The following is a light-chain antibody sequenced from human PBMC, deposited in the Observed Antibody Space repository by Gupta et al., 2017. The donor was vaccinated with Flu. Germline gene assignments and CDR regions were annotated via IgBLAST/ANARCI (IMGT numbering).Light chain of an antibody. CDR2: NIS. CDR1: PTVDTC. Sequence: PGEQATLTERARPTVDTCLAWYQQKPGRAPRLIIDNISTRVTGIPCSVSGSGSATDYTVTIGGLEPEDFAVYYCRQGRSSWTFGQGTRV. V-gene: IGKV3-11*01. J-gene: IGKJ1*01. CDR3: RQGRSSWT.